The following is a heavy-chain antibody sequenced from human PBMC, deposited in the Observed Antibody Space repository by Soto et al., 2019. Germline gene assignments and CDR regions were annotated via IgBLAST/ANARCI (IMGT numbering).Heavy chain of an antibody. CDR2: ISNNEAHT. D-gene: IGHD6-13*01. CDR3: ARRGYGSRWPNVYMDV. Sequence: SGGSLRLSCAASGFTFSNYEMHWVRQAPGKGLEYVSGISNNEAHTDYAKSVKGRFTISRDNSENTLYLQMGSLRAEDMALYYCARRGYGSRWPNVYMDVWGKGTTVTVSS. V-gene: IGHV3-64*01. J-gene: IGHJ6*03. CDR1: GFTFSNYE.